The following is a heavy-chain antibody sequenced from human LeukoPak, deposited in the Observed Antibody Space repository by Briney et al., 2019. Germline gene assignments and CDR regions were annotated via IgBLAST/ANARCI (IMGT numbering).Heavy chain of an antibody. D-gene: IGHD4-11*01. Sequence: SETLSLTCAVYGGSFSGYYWSWIRQPPGKGLEWIGEINHSGSTNYNPSLKSRVTISVDTSKNQFSLKLSSVTAADTAVYYCARVRQYVHGMDVWGQGTTVTVSS. CDR1: GGSFSGYY. CDR3: ARVRQYVHGMDV. V-gene: IGHV4-34*01. J-gene: IGHJ6*02. CDR2: INHSGST.